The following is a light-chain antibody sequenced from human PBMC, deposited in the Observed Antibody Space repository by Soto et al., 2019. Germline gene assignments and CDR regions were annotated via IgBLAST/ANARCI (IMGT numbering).Light chain of an antibody. CDR1: QSVSGNY. J-gene: IGKJ1*01. V-gene: IGKV3-20*01. CDR2: GAS. Sequence: ASQSVSGNYLAWYQQKPGQAPRLLIYGASNRATGIPERFTGSRSGTDFTLTISRLEPEDFAVYYCQQYGSSGTFGQGNKVDIK. CDR3: QQYGSSGT.